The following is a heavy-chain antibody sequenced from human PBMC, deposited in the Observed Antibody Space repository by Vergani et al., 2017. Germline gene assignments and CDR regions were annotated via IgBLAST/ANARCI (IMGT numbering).Heavy chain of an antibody. J-gene: IGHJ4*02. CDR1: GFGFKNFA. V-gene: IGHV3-7*01. Sequence: LVESGGGVVQPGRSLTLTCSASGFGFKNFAMHWVRQAPGKGLEWVANIKQDGSEKYYVDSVKGRFTISRDNAKNSLYLQMNSLRAEDTAVYYCARVDWYSGDYWGQGTLVTVSS. CDR3: ARVDWYSGDY. CDR2: IKQDGSEK. D-gene: IGHD3-9*01.